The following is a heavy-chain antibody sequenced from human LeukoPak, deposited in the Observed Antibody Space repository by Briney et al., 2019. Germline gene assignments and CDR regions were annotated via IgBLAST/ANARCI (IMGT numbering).Heavy chain of an antibody. D-gene: IGHD5-12*01. V-gene: IGHV3-23*01. CDR2: ISGSGGST. J-gene: IGHJ4*02. CDR1: GFTFSSYA. CDR3: AKDLSGYDPSPPFDY. Sequence: GGFLRLSCAASGFTFSSYAMSWVRQAPGKGLEWVSAISGSGGSTYYADSVKGRFTISRDNSKNTLYLQMNSLRAEDTAVYYRAKDLSGYDPSPPFDYWGQGTLVTVSS.